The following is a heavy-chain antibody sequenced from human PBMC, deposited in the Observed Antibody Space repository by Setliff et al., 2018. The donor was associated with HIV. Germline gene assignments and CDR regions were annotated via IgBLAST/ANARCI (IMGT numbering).Heavy chain of an antibody. V-gene: IGHV4-34*01. CDR2: INHSGST. CDR1: GGSFSGYY. D-gene: IGHD3-10*01. J-gene: IGHJ4*02. Sequence: PSETLSLTCAVFGGSFSGYYWSWIRQPPGKGLEWIGEINHSGSTDYNPSLKSRVTISVDTSKNQFSLKLSSVTAADTAVYYCARDRAPRNWGQGTLVTVSS. CDR3: ARDRAPRN.